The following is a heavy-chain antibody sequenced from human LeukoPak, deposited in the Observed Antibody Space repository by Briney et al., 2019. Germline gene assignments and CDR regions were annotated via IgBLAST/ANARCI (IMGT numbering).Heavy chain of an antibody. CDR1: GFTFSSYW. J-gene: IGHJ5*02. Sequence: GGSLRLSCAASGFTFSSYWMSSVRQAPGKGLEWVANIKQDGSEKYYVDSVKGRFTISRDNAKNSLYLQMNSLRAEDTAVYYCARDRSSSGYYESNWFDPWGQGALVTVSS. CDR3: ARDRSSSGYYESNWFDP. V-gene: IGHV3-7*01. D-gene: IGHD3-22*01. CDR2: IKQDGSEK.